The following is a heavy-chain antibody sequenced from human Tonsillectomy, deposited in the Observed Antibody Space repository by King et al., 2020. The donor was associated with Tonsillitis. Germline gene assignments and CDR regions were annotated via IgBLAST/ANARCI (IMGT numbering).Heavy chain of an antibody. Sequence: QLVQSGAEVKKPGSSVKVSCKASGGTFSRYAISWVRQAPRQGLEWMGGSIPFFCTANYTQKFQGRVTITADESTSTAYMELSSLRSEDTAVYYCARSAGIGYYYYYMDVWGKGTTVTVSS. J-gene: IGHJ6*03. CDR3: ARSAGIGYYYYYMDV. CDR2: SIPFFCTA. V-gene: IGHV1-69*12. CDR1: GGTFSRYA. D-gene: IGHD1-26*01.